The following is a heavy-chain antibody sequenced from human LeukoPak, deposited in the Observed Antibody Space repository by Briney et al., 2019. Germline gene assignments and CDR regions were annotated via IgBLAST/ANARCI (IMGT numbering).Heavy chain of an antibody. D-gene: IGHD3-22*01. J-gene: IGHJ4*02. CDR1: GFTVSSNY. V-gene: IGHV3-53*01. CDR3: ARDLNYDSAY. CDR2: ICSGGST. Sequence: HPGGSLRLSCAASGFTVSSNYMSWVRQAPGKGLEWVSVICSGGSTYYADCVKGRFTISRDNSKNTAYLQMNSLRAEDTAVYYCARDLNYDSAYWGQGTLVTVSS.